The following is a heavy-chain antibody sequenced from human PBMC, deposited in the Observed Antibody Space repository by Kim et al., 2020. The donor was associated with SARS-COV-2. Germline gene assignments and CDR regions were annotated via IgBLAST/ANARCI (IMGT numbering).Heavy chain of an antibody. J-gene: IGHJ1*01. CDR1: GFTFSSYA. Sequence: GGSLRLSCAASGFTFSSYAMHWVRQAPGKGLEWVAVISYDGSNKYYADSVKGRFTISRDNSKNTLYLQMNSLRAEDTAVYYCARGVATTAYGDYPDWGQG. V-gene: IGHV3-30*04. CDR3: ARGVATTAYGDYPD. CDR2: ISYDGSNK. D-gene: IGHD4-17*01.